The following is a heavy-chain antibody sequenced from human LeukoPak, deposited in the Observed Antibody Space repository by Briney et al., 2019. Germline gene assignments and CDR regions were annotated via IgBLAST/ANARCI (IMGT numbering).Heavy chain of an antibody. CDR2: INPNTGGT. Sequence: ASVTVSCKTSGYTFTGYYMHWVRQAPGQGLEWMGWINPNTGGTNYAQKFQGRVTMTSDTSISTAYMELSSLKSDDTAMYYCARAPMIVVVFPPRLDFWGQGTLVTVSS. CDR3: ARAPMIVVVFPPRLDF. CDR1: GYTFTGYY. J-gene: IGHJ4*02. D-gene: IGHD3-22*01. V-gene: IGHV1-2*02.